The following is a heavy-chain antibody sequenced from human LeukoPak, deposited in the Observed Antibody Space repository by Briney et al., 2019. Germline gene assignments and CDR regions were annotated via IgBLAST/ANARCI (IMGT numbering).Heavy chain of an antibody. CDR3: ARDPGDYXXSSXXFDY. CDR1: GGSISSGSYY. J-gene: IGHJ4*02. V-gene: IGHV4-61*02. D-gene: IGHD3-22*01. Sequence: PSQTLSLTCTVSGGSISSGSYYWSWIRQPAGKGLEWIGRIYTSGSTNYNPSLKSRVTISVDTSKNQFSLKLSSLTAEDTALYYCARDPGDYXXSSXXFDYWGQGTLVTVSS. CDR2: IYTSGST.